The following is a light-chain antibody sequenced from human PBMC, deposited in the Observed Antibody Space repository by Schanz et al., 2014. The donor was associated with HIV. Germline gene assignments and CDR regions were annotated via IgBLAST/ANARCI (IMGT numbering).Light chain of an antibody. Sequence: DIQMTQSPPTLSASIGDRVTITCRASQTITDSLAWYQQKPGKAPKLLIYKASNLESGVPSRFIGRGSGTEFTLTISSLQPDDFATYYCQQSNTFPYTFGQGTKLEIK. CDR2: KAS. V-gene: IGKV1-5*03. CDR1: QTITDS. CDR3: QQSNTFPYT. J-gene: IGKJ2*01.